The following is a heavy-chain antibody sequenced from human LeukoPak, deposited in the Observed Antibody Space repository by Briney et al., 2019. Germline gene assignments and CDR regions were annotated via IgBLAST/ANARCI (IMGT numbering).Heavy chain of an antibody. CDR1: GGSISSSDYY. CDR2: IYYSGST. V-gene: IGHV4-39*01. D-gene: IGHD3-22*01. Sequence: SETLSLTCTVSGGSISSSDYYWGWIRQPPGKGLEWIASIYYSGSTYYNPSLKSRVTISVDTSKNQFSLKLSSVTAADTAVYYCARQGTTYYYDSSGYYRTNDAFDIWGQGTMVTVSS. J-gene: IGHJ3*02. CDR3: ARQGTTYYYDSSGYYRTNDAFDI.